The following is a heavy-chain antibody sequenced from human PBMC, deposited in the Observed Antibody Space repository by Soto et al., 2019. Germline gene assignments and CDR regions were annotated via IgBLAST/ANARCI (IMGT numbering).Heavy chain of an antibody. D-gene: IGHD2-15*01. J-gene: IGHJ3*02. Sequence: QVQLVQSGAEVKKPGASVKVSCKASGYTFTSYGISWVRQAPGQGLEWMGWISAYNGNTNYAQKLQGRVTMTTDTSXXTXYXXLRSLRSDDTAVYYCARDQGDIVVVVAAHPYAFDIWGQGTMVTVSS. V-gene: IGHV1-18*01. CDR3: ARDQGDIVVVVAAHPYAFDI. CDR1: GYTFTSYG. CDR2: ISAYNGNT.